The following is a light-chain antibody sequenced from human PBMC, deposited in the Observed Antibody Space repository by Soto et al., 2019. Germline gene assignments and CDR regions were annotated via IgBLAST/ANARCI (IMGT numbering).Light chain of an antibody. V-gene: IGKV3-15*01. J-gene: IGKJ4*01. CDR3: QQYNNLPRT. CDR1: QSGSSN. Sequence: EIVITASPGPPSFFPGEGAPLFFLACQSGSSNLVWYQHRPGQAPRLLIYGASTRATDIPARFSGSGSGTEFTLTISSLQSDDYAVYYCQQYNNLPRTFGGGTKVDIK. CDR2: GAS.